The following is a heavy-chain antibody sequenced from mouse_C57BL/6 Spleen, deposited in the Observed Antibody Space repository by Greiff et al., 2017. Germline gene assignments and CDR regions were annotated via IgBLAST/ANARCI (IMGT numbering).Heavy chain of an antibody. V-gene: IGHV1-22*01. CDR1: GYTFTDYN. Sequence: EVKLVESGPELVKPGASVKMSCTASGYTFTDYNMHWVKQSHGKSLEWIGYINPNNGGTSDNQKFTGKATLTVNTSSSTAYMELRSLTSEDSAVYYCARGPYGDDERGFGYWGKGTTLAVAS. J-gene: IGHJ2*01. D-gene: IGHD2-2*01. CDR3: ARGPYGDDERGFGY. CDR2: INPNNGGT.